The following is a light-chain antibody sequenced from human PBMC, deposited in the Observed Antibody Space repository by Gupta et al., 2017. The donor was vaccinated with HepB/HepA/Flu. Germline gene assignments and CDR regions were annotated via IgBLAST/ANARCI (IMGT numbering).Light chain of an antibody. CDR2: GAS. CDR1: QSLRGN. CDR3: QQYDTWPYT. V-gene: IGKV3-15*01. Sequence: EIVITQFPATLSVSPGERATLSCRASQSLRGNLALYQQRPGQAPRLVIFGASRRATGLPDRFSATESGTDFTLTISSLQPEDFAVYYCQQYDTWPYTFGQGTKLEIK. J-gene: IGKJ2*01.